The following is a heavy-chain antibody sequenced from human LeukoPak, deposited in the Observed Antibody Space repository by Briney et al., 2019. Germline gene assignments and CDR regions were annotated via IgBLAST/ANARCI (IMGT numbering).Heavy chain of an antibody. Sequence: GGSLRLSCAASGFTFSTYWMGWVRQAPGKGLEWVANINLDGSEKHYVDSVKGRFTISKDNAKNSLYLQMNSLRAEDTAVYYCARFNWNDSFWGQGTLVTVSS. CDR3: ARFNWNDSF. CDR1: GFTFSTYW. V-gene: IGHV3-7*05. CDR2: INLDGSEK. J-gene: IGHJ4*02. D-gene: IGHD1-1*01.